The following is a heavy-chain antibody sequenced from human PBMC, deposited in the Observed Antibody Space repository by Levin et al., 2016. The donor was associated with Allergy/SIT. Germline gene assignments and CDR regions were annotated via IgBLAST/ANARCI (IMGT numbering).Heavy chain of an antibody. D-gene: IGHD2-8*01. V-gene: IGHV5-51*01. Sequence: GESLKISCQGSGFKFTDYWIGWVRQMPGKGLEWMGIIYPGDSDTKYSPSFQGQVTISVDRSISTAYLQWSSLKASDTAMYYCARQRVNGKNWFDPWGQGTLVTVSS. J-gene: IGHJ5*02. CDR1: GFKFTDYW. CDR2: IYPGDSDT. CDR3: ARQRVNGKNWFDP.